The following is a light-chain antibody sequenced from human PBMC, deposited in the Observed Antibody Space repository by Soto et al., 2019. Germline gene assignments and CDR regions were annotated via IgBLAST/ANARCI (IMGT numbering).Light chain of an antibody. J-gene: IGKJ1*01. V-gene: IGKV3-15*01. Sequence: PGGRATLSCRASQTVSSNLAWYQQKPGQAPRLLIFGASTRATGIPVRFTGSGSGREFTLTISGLQSEDFALYYCQQYITWPRTFGQGTKVEI. CDR2: GAS. CDR3: QQYITWPRT. CDR1: QTVSSN.